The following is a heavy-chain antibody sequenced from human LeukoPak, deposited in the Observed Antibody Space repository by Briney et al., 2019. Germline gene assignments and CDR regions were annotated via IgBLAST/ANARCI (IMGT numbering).Heavy chain of an antibody. CDR3: VRDSRPGGAMGLYHNFDH. V-gene: IGHV3-7*01. CDR2: IKEDGSEK. CDR1: GFKFGDFW. J-gene: IGHJ4*02. D-gene: IGHD3-16*01. Sequence: GGSLRLCCAASGFKFGDFWMAWVRQTPGKGLEWVADIKEDGSEKYYVDSVKGRFTISRDNNKNSLYLQMNSLRGDDTAVYFCVRDSRPGGAMGLYHNFDHWGLGTLVTVSS.